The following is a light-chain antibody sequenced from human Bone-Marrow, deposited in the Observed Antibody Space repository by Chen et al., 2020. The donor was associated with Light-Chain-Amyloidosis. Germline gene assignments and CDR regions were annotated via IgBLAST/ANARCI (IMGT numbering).Light chain of an antibody. CDR1: NSNIGGNT. Sequence: QSVLTQPPSASGTPGQRVTISCSGSNSNIGGNTVNWYQQLPGTAPKLLIFANNQRPSGVPARFSGSKSGTSASLASSGLQSEDEAVYSCAAWDDSLNGRVFGGGTKLTVL. V-gene: IGLV1-44*01. CDR2: ANN. J-gene: IGLJ3*02. CDR3: AAWDDSLNGRV.